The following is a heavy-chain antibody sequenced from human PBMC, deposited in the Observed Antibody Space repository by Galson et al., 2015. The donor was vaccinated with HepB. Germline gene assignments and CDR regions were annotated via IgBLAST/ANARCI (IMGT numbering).Heavy chain of an antibody. CDR1: GFTFNDAW. D-gene: IGHD3-10*01. CDR3: TTVFKSGSYVY. J-gene: IGHJ4*02. Sequence: SLRLSCAASGFTFNDAWMSWVRQAPGKGLEWVGRIKSKTDGGTTDSAAPVKGRFTISRDDSKNTLYLQMNSLKTEDTAVYYCTTVFKSGSYVYWGQGTLVTVSS. V-gene: IGHV3-15*01. CDR2: IKSKTDGGTT.